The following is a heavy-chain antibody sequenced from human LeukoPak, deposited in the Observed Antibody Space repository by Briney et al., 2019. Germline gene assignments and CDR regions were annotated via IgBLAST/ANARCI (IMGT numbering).Heavy chain of an antibody. Sequence: PSETLSPTCAVSGGSISTRYYYWGWIRQPPGKGLEWIGTFHDSGSTYYSPSLKSQVTISVDTSNNQFSLKLSSVTAGDTAVYYCASLYFYGSGSFPNYWGQGILVTVST. CDR1: GGSISTRYYY. CDR2: FHDSGST. J-gene: IGHJ4*02. CDR3: ASLYFYGSGSFPNY. V-gene: IGHV4-39*01. D-gene: IGHD3-10*01.